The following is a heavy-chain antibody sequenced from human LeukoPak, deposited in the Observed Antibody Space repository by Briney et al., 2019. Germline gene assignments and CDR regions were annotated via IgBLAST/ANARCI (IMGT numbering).Heavy chain of an antibody. CDR3: AKDRGITMIVVGFDP. J-gene: IGHJ5*02. V-gene: IGHV3-23*01. CDR2: ISGSGGST. CDR1: GFTFSSYG. D-gene: IGHD3-22*01. Sequence: GGSLRLSCAASGFTFSSYGMSWVRQAPGKGLEWVSAISGSGGSTYYADSVKGRFTISRDNSKNTLYLQMNSLRAEDTAVYYCAKDRGITMIVVGFDPWGQGTLVTVSS.